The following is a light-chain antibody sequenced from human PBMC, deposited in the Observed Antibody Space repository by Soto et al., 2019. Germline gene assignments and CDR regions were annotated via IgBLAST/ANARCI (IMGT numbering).Light chain of an antibody. Sequence: QSALTQPASVSGSPGQSITISCTGTSSDVGGYNYVSWYQQNPGKAPKLMIYEVNNRPSGASNRFSGSKSGNTDSLTISGLQAEDEADYYCSSYTNSNTWVFGGGTKVTVL. CDR3: SSYTNSNTWV. J-gene: IGLJ3*02. CDR2: EVN. CDR1: SSDVGGYNY. V-gene: IGLV2-14*01.